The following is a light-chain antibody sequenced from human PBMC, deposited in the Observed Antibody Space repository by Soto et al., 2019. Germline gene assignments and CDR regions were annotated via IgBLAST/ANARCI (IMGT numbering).Light chain of an antibody. J-gene: IGKJ4*01. CDR3: QQRSNWPT. V-gene: IGKV3-11*01. Sequence: EIVLTQSPATLSLSPGERATLSCRASQSVSSYLAWFQQKPGQAPRLLIYDASSRATGIPARFSGSGSGTDFTLPISSLEPEDFAVYYCQQRSNWPTFGGGTKVEIK. CDR2: DAS. CDR1: QSVSSY.